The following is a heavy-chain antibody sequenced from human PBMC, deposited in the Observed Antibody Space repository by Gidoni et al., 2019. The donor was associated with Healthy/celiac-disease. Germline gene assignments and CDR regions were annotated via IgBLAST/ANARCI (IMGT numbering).Heavy chain of an antibody. CDR1: GYTFTSYY. D-gene: IGHD3-16*01. CDR2: INPSGGST. CDR3: ARLRPRDFGDSDI. Sequence: QVQLVQSGAEVKKPGASVKVSCKASGYTFTSYYMHWVRQPPGQGLEWMGIINPSGGSTSYAQKFQGRVTMTRDTSTSTVYMELSSLRSEDTAVYYCARLRPRDFGDSDIWGQGTMVTVSS. V-gene: IGHV1-46*01. J-gene: IGHJ3*02.